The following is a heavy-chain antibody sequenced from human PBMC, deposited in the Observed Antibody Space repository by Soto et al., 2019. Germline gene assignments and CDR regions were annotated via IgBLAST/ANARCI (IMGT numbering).Heavy chain of an antibody. Sequence: HPGGSLRLSCAASGFTFSSYAMSWVRQAPGKGLEWFSAISGSGGSTYYADSVKGRFTISRDNSKNTLYLQMDSLRAEDTAVYYCAKMGYDRGTGYYYYYMDVWGKGTTVTVSS. J-gene: IGHJ6*03. CDR1: GFTFSSYA. D-gene: IGHD5-12*01. CDR3: AKMGYDRGTGYYYYYMDV. V-gene: IGHV3-23*01. CDR2: ISGSGGST.